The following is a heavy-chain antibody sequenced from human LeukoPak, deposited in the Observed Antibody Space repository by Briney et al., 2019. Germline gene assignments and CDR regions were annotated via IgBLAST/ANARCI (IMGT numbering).Heavy chain of an antibody. V-gene: IGHV3-48*04. CDR2: INTNGRTI. D-gene: IGHD1-1*01. Sequence: GRSLRLSCAASGFTFSSYGMNWVRQAPGKGLEWVSYINTNGRTIYYADSLKGRFTISRDNAKNSLYLQMNSLRAEDTAVYYCARDSNWSPDYWGQGTLVTVSS. CDR3: ARDSNWSPDY. CDR1: GFTFSSYG. J-gene: IGHJ4*02.